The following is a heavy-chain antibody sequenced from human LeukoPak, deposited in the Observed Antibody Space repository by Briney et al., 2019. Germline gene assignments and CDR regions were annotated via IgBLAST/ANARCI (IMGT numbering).Heavy chain of an antibody. Sequence: GGSLRLSCAASGFTFRYAWMGWVRQPPGKGLEWVGRIKSKNDGGTTDYAAPVKGRFTISRDDSGNTLYLQMNSLKTEDTAVYYCSTDLSGFSLSIDYWGQGALVTVSS. CDR1: GFTFRYAW. V-gene: IGHV3-15*01. J-gene: IGHJ4*02. CDR3: STDLSGFSLSIDY. CDR2: IKSKNDGGTT. D-gene: IGHD2-15*01.